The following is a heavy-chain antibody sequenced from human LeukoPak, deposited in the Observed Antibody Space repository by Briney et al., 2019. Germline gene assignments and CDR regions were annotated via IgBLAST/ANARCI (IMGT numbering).Heavy chain of an antibody. CDR1: GGSFSGYY. CDR3: ARRYCSGGSCGFDP. Sequence: SETLSLTCAVYGGSFSGYYWSWIRQPPGKGREWIGEINHSGSTNYNPSLKSRVTISVDTSKNQFSLKLSSVTAADTAVYYCARRYCSGGSCGFDPWGQGTLVTVSS. D-gene: IGHD2-15*01. CDR2: INHSGST. V-gene: IGHV4-34*01. J-gene: IGHJ5*02.